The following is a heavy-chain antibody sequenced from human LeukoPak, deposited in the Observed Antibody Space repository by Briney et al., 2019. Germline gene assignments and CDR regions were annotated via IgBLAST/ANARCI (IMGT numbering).Heavy chain of an antibody. CDR3: ARGGYYGSGNDFRFDP. CDR1: GGSISSYY. J-gene: IGHJ5*02. CDR2: IYYSGST. V-gene: IGHV4-59*01. Sequence: SETLSLTCTVSGGSISSYYWSWLRQPPGKGLEWIGYIYYSGSTNYNPSLKSRVTISVDTSKNQFSLKLTSVTAADTAVYFCARGGYYGSGNDFRFDPWGQGTLVTVSS. D-gene: IGHD3-10*01.